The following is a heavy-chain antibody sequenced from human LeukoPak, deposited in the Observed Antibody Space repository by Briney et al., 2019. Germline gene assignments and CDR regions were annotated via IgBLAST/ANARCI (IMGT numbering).Heavy chain of an antibody. D-gene: IGHD3-10*01. J-gene: IGHJ6*03. CDR3: AKGSGSYSRYYYYYMDV. CDR1: GFTFSRYA. CDR2: ISSSGTTI. V-gene: IGHV3-48*03. Sequence: QPGGSLRLSCAASGFTFSRYAMSWVRQAPGKGLEWVSHISSSGTTIYDADSVKGRFTISRDNAKNSLYLQMNSLRAEDTAVYYCAKGSGSYSRYYYYYMDVWGKGTTVTVSS.